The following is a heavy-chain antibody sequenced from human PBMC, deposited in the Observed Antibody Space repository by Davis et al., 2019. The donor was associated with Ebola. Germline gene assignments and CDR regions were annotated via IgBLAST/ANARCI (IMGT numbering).Heavy chain of an antibody. Sequence: PSETLSLTCTVSGVSISRHYWSWIRQPPGQGLEWIGSIHHSGTTYYRTSLKSRVTLSVDTSKNQFSLNLSSVTAADTAIYYCVGDYGDYVNYFDFWGQGTLVTVSS. V-gene: IGHV4-59*04. D-gene: IGHD4-17*01. CDR2: IHHSGTT. CDR1: GVSISRHY. CDR3: VGDYGDYVNYFDF. J-gene: IGHJ4*02.